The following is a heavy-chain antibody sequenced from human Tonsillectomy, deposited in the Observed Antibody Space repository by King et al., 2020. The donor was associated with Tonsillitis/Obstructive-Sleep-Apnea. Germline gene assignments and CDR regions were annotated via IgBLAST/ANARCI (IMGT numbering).Heavy chain of an antibody. CDR1: EFSFSYYW. Sequence: QLVQSGGGLVQPGGSLRLSCAASEFSFSYYWMTWVRQAPGKGLEWVANIKGYGSEKHYLDSLRGRFTISTDNAKNSLYLQMNSLSAEDTAVYYCAGATYSPNWFDPWGQGTLVTVSS. CDR2: IKGYGSEK. CDR3: AGATYSPNWFDP. V-gene: IGHV3-7*04. J-gene: IGHJ5*02. D-gene: IGHD6-13*01.